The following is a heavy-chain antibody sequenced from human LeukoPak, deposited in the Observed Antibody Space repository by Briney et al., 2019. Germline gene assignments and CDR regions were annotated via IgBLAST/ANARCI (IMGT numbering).Heavy chain of an antibody. CDR3: ARVGYSNSYDY. CDR1: GYTFTNFD. J-gene: IGHJ4*02. V-gene: IGHV1-8*03. CDR2: MNPNTGNA. Sequence: ASVKVSCKASGYTFTNFDNNWVRQATGQGLEWMGWMNPNTGNAGYAQKFQDRVTITWDASISTAYMDLSSLRSEDTAVYYCARVGYSNSYDYWGQETLVTVSS. D-gene: IGHD1-26*01.